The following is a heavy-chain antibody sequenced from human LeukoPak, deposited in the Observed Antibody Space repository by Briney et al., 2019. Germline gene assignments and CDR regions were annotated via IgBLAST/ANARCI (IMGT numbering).Heavy chain of an antibody. CDR3: ATNYYDSSGYSSD. J-gene: IGHJ4*02. V-gene: IGHV1-8*02. CDR1: GYTFTDYF. Sequence: GASVKVSCKASGYTFTDYFMNWVRQAPGQGLEWMGWINPKSGGTVYAQKFQGRVTMTRNTSISTAYMELSSLRSEDTAVYYCATNYYDSSGYSSDWGQGTLVTVSS. CDR2: INPKSGGT. D-gene: IGHD3-22*01.